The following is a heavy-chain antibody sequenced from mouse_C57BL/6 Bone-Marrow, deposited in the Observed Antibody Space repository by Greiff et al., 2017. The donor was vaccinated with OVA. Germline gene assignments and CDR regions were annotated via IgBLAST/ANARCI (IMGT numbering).Heavy chain of an antibody. V-gene: IGHV1-19*01. J-gene: IGHJ2*01. CDR2: INPYNGGT. CDR3: AREGFFDY. Sequence: VQLQQSGPVLVKPGASVKMSCKASGYTFTDYYMNWVKQSHGKSLEWIGVINPYNGGTSYNQTFKGKATLTVDKSSSTAYMELNSLTSEDSAVYYCAREGFFDYWGQGTTLTVSS. CDR1: GYTFTDYY.